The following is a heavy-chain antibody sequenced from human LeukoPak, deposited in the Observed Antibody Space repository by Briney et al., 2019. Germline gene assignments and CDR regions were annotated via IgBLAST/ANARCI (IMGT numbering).Heavy chain of an antibody. D-gene: IGHD1-1*01. CDR1: CGSISSRSYF. V-gene: IGHV4-39*07. CDR2: IYYSGST. Sequence: SETLSLTCTVSCGSISSRSYFWGWIREPPGRGLEWIGSIYYSGSTFYNPSLKRRVTISVDTSKNQFSLKVRSVTAADTAVYYCAGGKELEMDYWGQGTLVTVSS. CDR3: AGGKELEMDY. J-gene: IGHJ4*02.